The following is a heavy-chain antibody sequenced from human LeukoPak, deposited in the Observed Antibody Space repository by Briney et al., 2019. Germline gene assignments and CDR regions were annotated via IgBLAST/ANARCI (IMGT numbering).Heavy chain of an antibody. V-gene: IGHV3-53*01. CDR2: IYSGGST. D-gene: IGHD3-22*01. Sequence: PGGSLRLSCAASGFTVSSNYMSWVRQAPGKGLAWVSIIYSGGSTYYADSVKGRFTISRDNSKNTLYLQMNSLRAEDTAVYYCARDFQPYDDSSGYGAFDIWGQGTMVTVSS. CDR3: ARDFQPYDDSSGYGAFDI. J-gene: IGHJ3*02. CDR1: GFTVSSNY.